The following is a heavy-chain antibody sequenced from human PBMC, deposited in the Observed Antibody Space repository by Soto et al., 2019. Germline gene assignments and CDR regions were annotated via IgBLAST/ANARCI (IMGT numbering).Heavy chain of an antibody. Sequence: GYGGRRILQPPRKGLEWIGEINHSGSTNYNPSLKSRVTISVDTSKNQFSLKLSSVTAADTAVYYCARADIMITFGGVKLRMDAFDIWGQGTMVTVSS. V-gene: IGHV4-34*01. J-gene: IGHJ3*02. CDR3: ARADIMITFGGVKLRMDAFDI. D-gene: IGHD3-16*01. CDR2: INHSGST. CDR1: GYG.